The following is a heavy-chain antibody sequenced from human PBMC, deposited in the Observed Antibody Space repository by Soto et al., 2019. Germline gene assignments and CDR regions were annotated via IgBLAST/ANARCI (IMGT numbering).Heavy chain of an antibody. CDR1: GGSISSYY. Sequence: QVQLQESGPGLVKPSETLSLTCTVSGGSISSYYWRWIRQPPGKGLEWIGYIYYSGSTNYNPSLKSRVTLSVITSKNQFSLMLSSVTAAYTAVYYCARNPRGTFRELPPCYCGQGPLVTVSA. D-gene: IGHD3-10*01. CDR3: ARNPRGTFRELPPCY. CDR2: IYYSGST. J-gene: IGHJ4*02. V-gene: IGHV4-59*01.